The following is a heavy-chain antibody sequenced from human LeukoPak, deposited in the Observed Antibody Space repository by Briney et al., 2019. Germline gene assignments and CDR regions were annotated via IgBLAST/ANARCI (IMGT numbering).Heavy chain of an antibody. CDR1: GYTFTSYG. CDR3: ARGAGVTTRWYFDL. Sequence: ASVAVSCKASGYTFTSYGISWVRRAPGQGLEWMGWISAYNGNTNYAQKLQGRVTMTTDTSTSTAYMELRSLRSDDTAVYYCARGAGVTTRWYFDLWGRGTLVTVSS. J-gene: IGHJ2*01. D-gene: IGHD4-17*01. V-gene: IGHV1-18*01. CDR2: ISAYNGNT.